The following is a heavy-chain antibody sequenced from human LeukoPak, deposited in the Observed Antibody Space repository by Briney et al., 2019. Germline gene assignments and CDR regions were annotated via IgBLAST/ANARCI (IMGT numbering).Heavy chain of an antibody. D-gene: IGHD3-9*01. CDR1: GGSISSYY. Sequence: SETLSLTCTVSGGSISSYYWSWIRQPPGKGLEWIGYIYYSGSTKYNPSLKSRVTISVDTSKNQFSLKLSSVTAADTAVYYCARDQYLDVLTGDRRYYFDYWGQGALVTVSS. CDR3: ARDQYLDVLTGDRRYYFDY. J-gene: IGHJ4*02. V-gene: IGHV4-59*12. CDR2: IYYSGST.